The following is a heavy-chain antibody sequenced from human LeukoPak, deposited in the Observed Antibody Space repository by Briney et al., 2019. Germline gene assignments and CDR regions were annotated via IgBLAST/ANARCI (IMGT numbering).Heavy chain of an antibody. J-gene: IGHJ4*02. CDR1: GHTFTSYG. CDR3: ARGEAQDIVDPAGY. V-gene: IGHV1-18*01. Sequence: ASVKVSCKASGHTFTSYGISWLRQAPGQGLEWMGWISAYNGNTNYAQKLQGRVTMTTDTSTSTAYMELRSLRSDDTAVYYCARGEAQDIVDPAGYWGQGTLVTVSS. CDR2: ISAYNGNT. D-gene: IGHD5-12*01.